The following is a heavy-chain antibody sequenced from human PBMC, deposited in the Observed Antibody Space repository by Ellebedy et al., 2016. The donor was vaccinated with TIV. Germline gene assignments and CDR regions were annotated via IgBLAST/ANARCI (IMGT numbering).Heavy chain of an antibody. Sequence: AASVKVSCKASGYTFTSYYMHWVRQAPGQGLEWMGIINPSGGSTSYAQKLQGRVTMTRDTSTSTVYMELSSLRSEDTAVYYCARDGAVTTVFDYWGQGTLVTVSS. J-gene: IGHJ4*02. CDR1: GYTFTSYY. CDR3: ARDGAVTTVFDY. CDR2: INPSGGST. V-gene: IGHV1-46*04. D-gene: IGHD4-17*01.